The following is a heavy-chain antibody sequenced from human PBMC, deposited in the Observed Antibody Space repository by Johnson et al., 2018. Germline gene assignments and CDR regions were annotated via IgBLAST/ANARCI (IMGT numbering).Heavy chain of an antibody. CDR2: INSDGSRT. V-gene: IGHV3-74*01. D-gene: IGHD3-3*01. Sequence: VQLQESGGGLIQPGRSLRLSCEASGFTLSIYWMYWVRQVPGKGLVWVSCINSDGSRTTYADSVKGRFTISRDNAKNSLYLQMNGLRAEDTAVYFCARGSRDYGFWGGVSTVGWFESWGQGTLVTVSS. CDR1: GFTLSIYW. J-gene: IGHJ5*01. CDR3: ARGSRDYGFWGGVSTVGWFES.